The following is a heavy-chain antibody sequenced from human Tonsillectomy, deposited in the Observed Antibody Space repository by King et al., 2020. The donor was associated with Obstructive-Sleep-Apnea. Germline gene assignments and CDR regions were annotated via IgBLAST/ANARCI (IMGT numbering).Heavy chain of an antibody. J-gene: IGHJ4*02. CDR3: ARGRAQTGTAGHFFDH. CDR2: IYHSGST. V-gene: IGHV4-38-2*02. D-gene: IGHD1-7*01. Sequence: VQLQESVPVLVKPSETLSLTCTVSGYSISSGHYWGWVRQPPGKGLEWIGTIYHSGSTYYDPSLKSRVTISVDTSKNQFSLKLSSVPAADTAVFHCARGRAQTGTAGHFFDHWGQGTLVTVSS. CDR1: GYSISSGHY.